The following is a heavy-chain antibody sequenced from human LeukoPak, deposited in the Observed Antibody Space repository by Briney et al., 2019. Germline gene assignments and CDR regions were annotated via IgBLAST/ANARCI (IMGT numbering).Heavy chain of an antibody. CDR2: INHSGST. J-gene: IGHJ1*01. Sequence: SETLSLTCGVYGGSFSGYYWSWIRQPPGKGLEWIGEINHSGSTNYNPSLKSRVTISVDTSKNQFSLKLSSVTAADTAVYYCARDEGSEYFQHWGQGTLVTVSS. D-gene: IGHD1-26*01. CDR3: ARDEGSEYFQH. V-gene: IGHV4-34*01. CDR1: GGSFSGYY.